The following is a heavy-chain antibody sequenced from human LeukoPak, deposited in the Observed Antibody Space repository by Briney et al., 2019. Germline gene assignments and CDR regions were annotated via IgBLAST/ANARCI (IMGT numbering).Heavy chain of an antibody. V-gene: IGHV3-64*01. J-gene: IGHJ4*02. CDR3: ARDPSNSVYDYLYYFDC. CDR2: ISTNGGRT. CDR1: GFTFSSYA. D-gene: IGHD5/OR15-5a*01. Sequence: GSLRLSCAASGFTFSSYAMHWVRQAPGKGLEYVSTISTNGGRTYYANSVKGRFTISRDNSKNTVYLQMGSLRAEDMAVYYCARDPSNSVYDYLYYFDCWGQGTLVTVSS.